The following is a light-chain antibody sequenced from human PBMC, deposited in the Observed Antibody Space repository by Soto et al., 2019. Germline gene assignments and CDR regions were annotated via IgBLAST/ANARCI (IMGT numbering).Light chain of an antibody. Sequence: DIVMTQSPDSLAVSLGERATINCKSSQSVLHPSNTQSYLAWYQQKPGQSPELLLYWASAREFGVPDRFGGSGSGKDFTLTISSLQAEDGAVYYCHQYYHTPLPLGQGTKVEIK. J-gene: IGKJ2*01. V-gene: IGKV4-1*01. CDR2: WAS. CDR3: HQYYHTPLP. CDR1: QSVLHPSNTQSY.